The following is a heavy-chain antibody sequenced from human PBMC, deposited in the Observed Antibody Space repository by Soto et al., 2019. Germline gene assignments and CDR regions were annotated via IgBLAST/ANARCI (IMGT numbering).Heavy chain of an antibody. J-gene: IGHJ4*02. CDR1: GGSISSSSYY. CDR3: ARQGYSSSWYTKLHYFDY. Sequence: PSETVSLTCTVSGGSISSSSYYWGWIRQPPGKGLEWIGSIYYSGSTYYNPSLKSRVTISVDTSKNQFSLKLSSVTAADTAVYYCARQGYSSSWYTKLHYFDYWGQGTLVTVSS. CDR2: IYYSGST. D-gene: IGHD6-13*01. V-gene: IGHV4-39*01.